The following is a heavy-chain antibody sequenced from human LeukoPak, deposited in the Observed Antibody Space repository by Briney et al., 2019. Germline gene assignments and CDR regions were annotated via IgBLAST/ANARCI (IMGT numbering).Heavy chain of an antibody. D-gene: IGHD3-10*01. Sequence: GGSLRLSCAASGFTFSSYAMSWVRQAPGKGLEWVSGISGSGGTTYYADSVKGRFTISRDNSKNTLYLQMNSLRAEDTAVYYCAEIGYGSGSSKRYYFDFWGQGTLVTVSS. V-gene: IGHV3-23*01. CDR3: AEIGYGSGSSKRYYFDF. J-gene: IGHJ4*02. CDR2: ISGSGGTT. CDR1: GFTFSSYA.